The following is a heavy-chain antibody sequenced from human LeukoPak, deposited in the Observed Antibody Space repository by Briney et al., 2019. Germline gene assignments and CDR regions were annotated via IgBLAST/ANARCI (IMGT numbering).Heavy chain of an antibody. V-gene: IGHV4-34*01. CDR2: INHSGST. Sequence: SETLSLTCAVYGGSFSGYYWSWIRQPPGKGLEWIGEINHSGSTNYNPSLKSRVTISVDTSKNQFSLKLSSVTAADTAVYYCATPHYDILTGYIYYFDYWGQGTLVTVSS. J-gene: IGHJ4*02. CDR1: GGSFSGYY. CDR3: ATPHYDILTGYIYYFDY. D-gene: IGHD3-9*01.